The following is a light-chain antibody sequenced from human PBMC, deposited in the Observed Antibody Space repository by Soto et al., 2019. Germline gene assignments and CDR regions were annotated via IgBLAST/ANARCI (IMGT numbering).Light chain of an antibody. Sequence: DIQMTQSPSTLSASVGDRVTITCRASQSLTTWLAWHQQKPGKAPKPLIYKASFLELGVPSRFTRSGSGTEFTLTISSLQPDEFAAYYCQQYSNYPFTFGQGTRLEIK. CDR1: QSLTTW. CDR3: QQYSNYPFT. V-gene: IGKV1-5*03. CDR2: KAS. J-gene: IGKJ2*01.